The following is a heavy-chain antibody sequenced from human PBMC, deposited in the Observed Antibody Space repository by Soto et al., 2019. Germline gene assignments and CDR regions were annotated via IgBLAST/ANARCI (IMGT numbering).Heavy chain of an antibody. V-gene: IGHV3-30*18. J-gene: IGHJ4*02. D-gene: IGHD2-21*02. CDR3: VKDRDRTWSFDY. CDR1: GFTFRTNG. CDR2: VAHDGSNI. Sequence: QVQLVESGGGVVQPGGSPRLSCVASGFTFRTNGMHWVRQAPGKGLEWLAVVAHDGSNIYYADSVRGRFTISRDNSENTLYLEMNSLTVEDTAVFYCVKDRDRTWSFDYWGQGTLVTVSS.